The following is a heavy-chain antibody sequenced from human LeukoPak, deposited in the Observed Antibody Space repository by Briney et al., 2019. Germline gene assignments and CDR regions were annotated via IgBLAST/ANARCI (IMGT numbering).Heavy chain of an antibody. D-gene: IGHD3-22*01. V-gene: IGHV3-74*01. Sequence: GGSLRLSCAVSGFSFSNYWMHWVRQAPGEGLVWVSHIKSDGTTAAYADSVKGRFTISRDNAKNTLYLQMNSLRAEDTGVYYCAKDPRTYYYDSSGYYGVPPDYWGQGTLVTVSS. CDR2: IKSDGTTA. CDR1: GFSFSNYW. J-gene: IGHJ4*02. CDR3: AKDPRTYYYDSSGYYGVPPDY.